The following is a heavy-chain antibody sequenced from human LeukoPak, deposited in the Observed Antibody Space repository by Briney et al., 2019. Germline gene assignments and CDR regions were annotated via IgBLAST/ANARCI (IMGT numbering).Heavy chain of an antibody. CDR3: ARDCSGGNCYSGVVDY. V-gene: IGHV1-2*02. J-gene: IGHJ4*02. CDR1: GYTFTGYY. CDR2: INPNSGGT. D-gene: IGHD2-15*01. Sequence: ASVKVSCKASGYTFTGYYMHWVRQAPGQGLEWMGWINPNSGGTNYAQKFQGRVTMTRDTSISTAYMELSRLRSDDTAVYYCARDCSGGNCYSGVVDYWGQGTLVTVSS.